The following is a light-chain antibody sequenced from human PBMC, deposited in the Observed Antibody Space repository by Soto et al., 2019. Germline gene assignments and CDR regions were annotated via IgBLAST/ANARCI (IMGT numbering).Light chain of an antibody. Sequence: ETVLTQSPGTLSLSPGERATLFCRASQSVSSNYLAWYQQNPGQAPRLLIYGASSRATGIPVRFSGSGCGTDFSLTVSIRETEDSAVSDCQHHGSAPPSWTFGQGTKVDIK. CDR2: GAS. CDR3: QHHGSAPPSWT. J-gene: IGKJ1*01. CDR1: QSVSSNY. V-gene: IGKV3-20*01.